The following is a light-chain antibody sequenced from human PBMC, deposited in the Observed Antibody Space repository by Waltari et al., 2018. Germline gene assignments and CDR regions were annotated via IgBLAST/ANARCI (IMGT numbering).Light chain of an antibody. J-gene: IGKJ1*01. CDR3: QQYNYYWT. Sequence: DIQMTQSPSTLSASVGDRVTITCRASQSISNWLVWYQQKPGKAPKLLIYKASTLETGVPSRFSGSGSGTEFTLTSSNLQPDDFATYYCQQYNYYWTFGQGTKVEI. V-gene: IGKV1-5*03. CDR2: KAS. CDR1: QSISNW.